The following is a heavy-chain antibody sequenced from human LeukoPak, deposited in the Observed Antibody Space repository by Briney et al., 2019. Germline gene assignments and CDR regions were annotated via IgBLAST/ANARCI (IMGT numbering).Heavy chain of an antibody. CDR1: GYTFTSYA. V-gene: IGHV1-3*01. CDR2: INAGNGNT. Sequence: ASVKVSCKASGYTFTSYAMHWVRQAPGQRLEWMGWINAGNGNTKYSQKFQGRVTITRDTSASTAYMELSSLRSEDTAVYYCARWRDYGDYGFYYYGMDVWGQGTTVTVSS. J-gene: IGHJ6*02. D-gene: IGHD4-17*01. CDR3: ARWRDYGDYGFYYYGMDV.